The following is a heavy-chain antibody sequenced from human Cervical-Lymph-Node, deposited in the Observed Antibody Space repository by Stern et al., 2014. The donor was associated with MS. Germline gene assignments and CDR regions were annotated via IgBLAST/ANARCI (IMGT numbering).Heavy chain of an antibody. J-gene: IGHJ4*02. CDR1: GYTFTSYY. V-gene: IGHV1-46*01. CDR2: IKPSGGST. Sequence: VHLVESGAEVKKPGASVKVSCKASGYTFTSYYMHWVRQAPGQGLEWMGIIKPSGGSTSYAQKFQGRVTMTRDTSTSTVYMELSSLRSEDTAVYYCARGWDVLRYFDWLLNYWGQGTLVTVSS. D-gene: IGHD3-9*01. CDR3: ARGWDVLRYFDWLLNY.